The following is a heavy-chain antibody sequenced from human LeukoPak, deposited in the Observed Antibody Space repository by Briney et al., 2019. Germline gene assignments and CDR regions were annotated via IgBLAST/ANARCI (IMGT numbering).Heavy chain of an antibody. CDR1: GFTFSSYE. Sequence: PGGSLRLSCAASGFTFSSYEMNWVRQAPGKGLEWVSYISSSGSTIYYADSVKGRFTISRDNAKNSLYLQMNSLRAEDTAVYYCARDGLEQQLVRWGQGTLVTVSS. CDR3: ARDGLEQQLVR. V-gene: IGHV3-48*03. CDR2: ISSSGSTI. J-gene: IGHJ4*02. D-gene: IGHD6-13*01.